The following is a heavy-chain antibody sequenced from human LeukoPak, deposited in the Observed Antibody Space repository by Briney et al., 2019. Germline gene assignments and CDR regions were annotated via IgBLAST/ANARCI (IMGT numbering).Heavy chain of an antibody. J-gene: IGHJ4*02. V-gene: IGHV2-70*13. D-gene: IGHD1-26*01. CDR2: IDWDADT. CDR3: TRTYSGSYPVHY. CDR1: GFSLSTSGMC. Sequence: ASGPALVKPTQTLTLTCTFSGFSLSTSGMCVSWLRQPPGKALEWLALIDWDADTYYSTSLKTRLTISKDTSKNQVVLTMTNMDPVDTATYYCTRTYSGSYPVHYWGQGTLVTVSS.